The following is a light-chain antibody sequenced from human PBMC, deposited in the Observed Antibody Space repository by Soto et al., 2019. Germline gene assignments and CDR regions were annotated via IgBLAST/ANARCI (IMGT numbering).Light chain of an antibody. CDR3: QHYNNWPRT. Sequence: EIVMTQSPATLSVSPGERATLSCRASQSVSSNLAWYQQKPGQAPRLLIYGTSTRATGIPARFSGSGSGTEXXLTISSLQSEDFAXYYCQHYNNWPRTFGQGTKVEIK. J-gene: IGKJ1*01. CDR1: QSVSSN. V-gene: IGKV3-15*01. CDR2: GTS.